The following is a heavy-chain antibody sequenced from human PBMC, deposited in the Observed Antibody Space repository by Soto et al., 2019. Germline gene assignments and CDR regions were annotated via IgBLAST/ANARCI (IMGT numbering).Heavy chain of an antibody. D-gene: IGHD4-17*01. CDR3: VSDPYDDYNAFDF. J-gene: IGHJ4*02. CDR2: VFVGGAT. CDR1: GVPITSRNF. V-gene: IGHV4-4*02. Sequence: PSETLSLTCAVSGVPITSRNFWSGVRQPPGKGLEWIGEVFVGGATTYNPSLKSRVTISVDMAKSQFSLNLVSVTAADTAVYYCVSDPYDDYNAFDFWGQGIPVTVSS.